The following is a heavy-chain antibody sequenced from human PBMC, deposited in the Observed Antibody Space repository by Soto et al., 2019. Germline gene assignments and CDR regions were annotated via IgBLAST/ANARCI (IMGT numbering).Heavy chain of an antibody. D-gene: IGHD6-13*01. J-gene: IGHJ4*02. V-gene: IGHV4-4*02. Sequence: QVQLQESGPGLVKPSGTLSLTCAVSGGSISSSNWWSWVRQPPGKGLEWIGEIYHSGSTNYNPSLXSXXTIPVDKSKNQFSLKLSSVTAADTAVYYCARVSAAGTYFDYWGQGTLVTVSS. CDR3: ARVSAAGTYFDY. CDR1: GGSISSSNW. CDR2: IYHSGST.